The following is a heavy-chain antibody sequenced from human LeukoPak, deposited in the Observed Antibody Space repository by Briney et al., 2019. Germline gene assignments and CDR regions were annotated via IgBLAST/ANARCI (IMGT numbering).Heavy chain of an antibody. D-gene: IGHD6-6*01. CDR1: GYTFTSYD. CDR3: ARGEYSSSSGYMDV. CDR2: MNPNSGNT. J-gene: IGHJ6*03. V-gene: IGHV1-8*03. Sequence: GASVKVSCKASGYTFTSYDINWVRQATGQGLEWMGWMNPNSGNTGYAQKFQGRVTITRNTSISTAYMELSSLRSEDTAVYYCARGEYSSSSGYMDVWGKGTTVTVSS.